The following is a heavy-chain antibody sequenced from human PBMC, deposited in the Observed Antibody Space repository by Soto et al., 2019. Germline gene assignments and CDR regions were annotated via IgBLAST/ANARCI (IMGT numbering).Heavy chain of an antibody. CDR1: GFSLSTSGMC. CDR2: IDWDDDK. Sequence: SGPTLVNPTQTLTLTCTFSGFSLSTSGMCVSWIRQPPGKALEWLALIDWDDDKYYSTSLKTRLTISKDTSKNQVVLTMTNMDPVDTATYYCARIVGAHYYYYGMDVWGQGTTVTVSS. J-gene: IGHJ6*02. D-gene: IGHD1-26*01. CDR3: ARIVGAHYYYYGMDV. V-gene: IGHV2-70*01.